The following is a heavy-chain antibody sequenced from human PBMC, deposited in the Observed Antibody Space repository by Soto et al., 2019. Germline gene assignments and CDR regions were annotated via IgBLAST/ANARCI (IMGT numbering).Heavy chain of an antibody. J-gene: IGHJ6*02. V-gene: IGHV3-11*01. CDR1: GFTFSDYY. D-gene: IGHD3-10*01. CDR3: ARDTRGGVVRGVTTIYYYYYYGMDV. CDR2: ISSSGSTI. Sequence: QVQLVESGGGLVKPGGSLRLSCAASGFTFSDYYMSWIRQAPGKGLEWVSYISSSGSTIYYADSVKGRFTISRDNAKNSLYLQMNSLRAEDTAVYYCARDTRGGVVRGVTTIYYYYYYGMDVWGQGTTVTVSS.